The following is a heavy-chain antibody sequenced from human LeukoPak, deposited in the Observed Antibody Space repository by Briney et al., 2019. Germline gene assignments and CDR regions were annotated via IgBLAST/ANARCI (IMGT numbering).Heavy chain of an antibody. Sequence: PSETLSLTCTVSGGSVSSNYYSWGWNRQPPGKGLEWIGYIFYSGSANYNPSLKSPVTISVDTSKNQFSLRVSSVTAADTAVYYCARLCSSWPYYFDYWGQGTLVTVSS. D-gene: IGHD6-13*01. CDR2: IFYSGSA. CDR1: GGSVSSNYYS. CDR3: ARLCSSWPYYFDY. J-gene: IGHJ4*02. V-gene: IGHV4-61*01.